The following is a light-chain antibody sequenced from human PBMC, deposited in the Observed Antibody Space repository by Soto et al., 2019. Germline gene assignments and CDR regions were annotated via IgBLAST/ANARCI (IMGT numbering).Light chain of an antibody. CDR2: SND. Sequence: QLVLTQPPSASGTPGQRVTISCSGSSSNIGSNTVNWYQQLPGTAPKLLIYSNDQRPSGVPDRFSGSKSGTSASLAISGLQSGDEADYYCAAWDDSLNGYVIGTGTKLTVL. J-gene: IGLJ1*01. CDR1: SSNIGSNT. V-gene: IGLV1-44*01. CDR3: AAWDDSLNGYV.